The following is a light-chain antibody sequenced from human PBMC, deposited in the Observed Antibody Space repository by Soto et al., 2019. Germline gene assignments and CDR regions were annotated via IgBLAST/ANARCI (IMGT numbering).Light chain of an antibody. CDR3: SSYAGSNNYV. CDR2: EVS. Sequence: QSVLAQPPSASGSPGQSVTISCAGTSSDVGGYDYDSWYQQHPGEAPKLIIYEVSKRPSGVPDRFSGSKFGNTASLTVSGLQAEDEADYYCSSYAGSNNYVFGSGTKVTVL. V-gene: IGLV2-8*01. J-gene: IGLJ1*01. CDR1: SSDVGGYDY.